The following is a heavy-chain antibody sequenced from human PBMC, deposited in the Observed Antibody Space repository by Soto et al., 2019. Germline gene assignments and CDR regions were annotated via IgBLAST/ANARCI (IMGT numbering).Heavy chain of an antibody. V-gene: IGHV3-30*18. J-gene: IGHJ4*02. D-gene: IGHD5-18*01. Sequence: QVQLVESGGGVVQPGRSLRLSCAASGFTFSSYGMHWVRQAPGKGLEWVAVISYDGSNKYYADSVKGRFTISRDNSKNTLYLQMNSLRAEDTAVYYCAKGGGRYSYGSFDVGAFWGQGTLVTVSS. CDR1: GFTFSSYG. CDR3: AKGGGRYSYGSFDVGAF. CDR2: ISYDGSNK.